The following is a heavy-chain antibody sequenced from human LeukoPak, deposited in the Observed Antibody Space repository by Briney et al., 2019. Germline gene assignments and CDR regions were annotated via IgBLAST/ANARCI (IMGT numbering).Heavy chain of an antibody. D-gene: IGHD2-2*01. V-gene: IGHV3-74*01. J-gene: IGHJ4*02. Sequence: GGTLRLSCAASGFTFTNYWMHWVRQAPGKGLVWVSHINSDGSWTSYADSVKGRFTISKDNAKNTVYLQMNNLRAEDTAVYYCVSFYETYWGRGTLVTVSS. CDR2: INSDGSWT. CDR3: VSFYETY. CDR1: GFTFTNYW.